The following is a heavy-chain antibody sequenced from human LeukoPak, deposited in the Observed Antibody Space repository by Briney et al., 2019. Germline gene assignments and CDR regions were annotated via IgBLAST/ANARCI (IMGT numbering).Heavy chain of an antibody. CDR1: GFTFGDYA. V-gene: IGHV3-49*03. CDR3: TRGYSYGYY. J-gene: IGHJ4*02. CDR2: IRSKDYGGTR. D-gene: IGHD5-18*01. Sequence: GGSLRLSCTASGFTFGDYAMNWFRQAPGKGLEWVGFIRSKDYGGTREYAASVKGRFTISRDDSKSIAYLQMNSLKTEDTAVYYCTRGYSYGYYWGQGTLVTVSS.